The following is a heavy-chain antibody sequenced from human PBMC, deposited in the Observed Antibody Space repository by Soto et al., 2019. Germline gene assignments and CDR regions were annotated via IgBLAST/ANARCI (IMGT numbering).Heavy chain of an antibody. V-gene: IGHV1-69*01. CDR3: ARSQGSSTSLEIYYYYYYGMDV. CDR1: GVTFSSYA. D-gene: IGHD2-2*01. CDR2: IIPISCTA. J-gene: IGHJ6*01. Sequence: QVQLVQSGAEVKKPGSSVTVSCKASGVTFSSYAISWVRQAPGQGLEWMGGIIPISCTANYAQKFQGRVTITADESTSTAYMELSSLRSEDTAVYYCARSQGSSTSLEIYYYYYYGMDVWGQGTTVTVSS.